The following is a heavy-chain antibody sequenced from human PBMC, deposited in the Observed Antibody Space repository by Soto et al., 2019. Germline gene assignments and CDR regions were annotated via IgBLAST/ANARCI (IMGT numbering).Heavy chain of an antibody. D-gene: IGHD3-22*01. V-gene: IGHV3-33*01. J-gene: IGHJ4*01. CDR2: ILKDGSDQ. Sequence: QVQLAESGGGVVQPGRSLRLSCAATGFTFSNYGMHWVRQAPGKGLEWVAVILKDGSDQKYADSMKGRFTISRDNSENTLYLHMNSLRAEDRAVYYGGRDDYYPDTAFDYWGHGKRVTVSS. CDR1: GFTFSNYG. CDR3: GRDDYYPDTAFDY.